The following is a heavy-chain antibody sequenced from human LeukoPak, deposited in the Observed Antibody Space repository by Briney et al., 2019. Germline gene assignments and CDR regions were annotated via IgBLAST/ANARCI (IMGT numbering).Heavy chain of an antibody. Sequence: PSQTLSLTCTVSGGSISSGGYYWSWIRQPPGKGLEWIGYIYHSGSTYYNPSLKSRVTISVDRSKNQFSLKLSSVTAADTAVYYCARRRLTRGRYYYDSSGLGPSHDAFDIWGQGTMVTVSS. J-gene: IGHJ3*02. CDR2: IYHSGST. D-gene: IGHD3-22*01. V-gene: IGHV4-30-2*01. CDR1: GGSISSGGYY. CDR3: ARRRLTRGRYYYDSSGLGPSHDAFDI.